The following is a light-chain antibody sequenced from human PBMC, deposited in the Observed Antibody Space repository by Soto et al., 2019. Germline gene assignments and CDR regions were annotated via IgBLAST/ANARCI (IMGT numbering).Light chain of an antibody. CDR1: QTICRP. CDR2: GAY. Sequence: DIPMTQSPSSLSQSVANRVTLTCRASQTICRPLNWYQKKAGRAPRLLIYGAYNLQSGVPSRFSGRGSGTDFTLTISSLLPEDFATYYCQQGYSTPVTSGQGTRLEIK. V-gene: IGKV1-39*01. J-gene: IGKJ5*01. CDR3: QQGYSTPVT.